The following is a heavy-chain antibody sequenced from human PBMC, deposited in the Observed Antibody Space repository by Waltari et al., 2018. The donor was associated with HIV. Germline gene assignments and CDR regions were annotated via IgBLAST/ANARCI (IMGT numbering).Heavy chain of an antibody. J-gene: IGHJ5*02. CDR1: GWSPSGYS. Sequence: WGLGLLHPTETLSLTCGVYGWSPSGYSLSWLTQAPGKGLEYSGEITHMGPSPYHPPLKSRGIIAKETSKNRLSLGLKNVAAEDTAIYCCAQGRPEYCCDPSCYEGWFGPWGQGALVTVSS. D-gene: IGHD2-15*01. V-gene: IGHV4-34*01. CDR3: AQGRPEYCCDPSCYEGWFGP. CDR2: ITHMGPS.